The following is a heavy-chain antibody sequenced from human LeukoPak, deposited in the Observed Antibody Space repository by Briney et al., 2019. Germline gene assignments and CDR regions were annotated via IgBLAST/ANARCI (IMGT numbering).Heavy chain of an antibody. CDR1: GYTFTDYY. V-gene: IGHV1-69-2*01. CDR2: VDPEDGET. J-gene: IGHJ3*02. D-gene: IGHD6-13*01. Sequence: ASVKISCKVSGYTFTDYYMHWVQQAPGKGLDWMGLVDPEDGETIYAEKFQGRVTITADTSTDTAYMELSSLRSEDTAVYYCATGGAAAGTNDAFDIWGQGTMVTVSS. CDR3: ATGGAAAGTNDAFDI.